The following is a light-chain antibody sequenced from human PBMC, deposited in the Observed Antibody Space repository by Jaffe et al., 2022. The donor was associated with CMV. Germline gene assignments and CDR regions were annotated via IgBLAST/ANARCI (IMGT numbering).Light chain of an antibody. CDR2: AAS. J-gene: IGKJ5*01. CDR1: QSITNS. V-gene: IGKV1-39*01. CDR3: QQSVRTPIT. Sequence: DIQMTQSPSSLSASVGDRVTITCRASQSITNSLNWYQQKPGKAPKLLIYAASSLQSGVPSTFSGSGSGTLFTLTINSLQPEDFATYYCQQSVRTPITFGQGTRLDIK.